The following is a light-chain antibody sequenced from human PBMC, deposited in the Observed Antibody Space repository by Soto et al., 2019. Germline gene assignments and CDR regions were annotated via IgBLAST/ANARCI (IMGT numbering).Light chain of an antibody. CDR1: SSDVGGYNY. CDR3: SSYAGINNLV. J-gene: IGLJ1*01. Sequence: QSVLTQPPSASGSLGQSVTISCTGTSSDVGGYNYVSWYQQHPGKAPKLMIYAVSKRSSEVPDRFSGSESGNTASLTVSGLQAEDEADYYCSSYAGINNLVFGTGTKVTVL. V-gene: IGLV2-8*01. CDR2: AVS.